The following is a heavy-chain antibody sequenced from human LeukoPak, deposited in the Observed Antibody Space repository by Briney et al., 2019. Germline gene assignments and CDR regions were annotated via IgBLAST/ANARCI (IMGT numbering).Heavy chain of an antibody. CDR1: GGSISSGDYY. Sequence: SETLSLTCTVSGGSISSGDYYWSWIRQPPGKGLVWIGYIYYSGSTYYNPSLKSRITISVDTSKNQFSLKLNSVTAADTAVYYCARERQAFDYWGQGTLVTVSS. J-gene: IGHJ4*02. CDR3: ARERQAFDY. V-gene: IGHV4-30-4*01. CDR2: IYYSGST.